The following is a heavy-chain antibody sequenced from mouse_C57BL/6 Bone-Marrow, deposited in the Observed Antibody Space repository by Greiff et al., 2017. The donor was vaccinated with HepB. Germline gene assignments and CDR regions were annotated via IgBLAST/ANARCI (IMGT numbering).Heavy chain of an antibody. J-gene: IGHJ4*01. CDR1: GFTFSSYG. CDR3: ARRDSSGYDYAMDY. Sequence: EVQGVESGGDLVKPGGSLKLSCAASGFTFSSYGMSWVRQTPDKRLEWVATISSGGSYTYYPDSVKGRCTISRDNAKNTLYLQMSRLKSEDTAMYYCARRDSSGYDYAMDYWGQGTSVTVSS. V-gene: IGHV5-6*01. CDR2: ISSGGSYT. D-gene: IGHD3-2*02.